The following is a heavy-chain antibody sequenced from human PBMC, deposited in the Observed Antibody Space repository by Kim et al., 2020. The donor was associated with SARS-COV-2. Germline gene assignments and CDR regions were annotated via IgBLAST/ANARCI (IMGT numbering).Heavy chain of an antibody. CDR3: AREIDNWFDP. D-gene: IGHD2-21*01. J-gene: IGHJ5*02. Sequence: YLYNADSVKGRFTIARDNAKNSLYLQMNSLRAEDTAVYYCAREIDNWFDPWGQGTLVTVSS. V-gene: IGHV3-21*01. CDR2: YL.